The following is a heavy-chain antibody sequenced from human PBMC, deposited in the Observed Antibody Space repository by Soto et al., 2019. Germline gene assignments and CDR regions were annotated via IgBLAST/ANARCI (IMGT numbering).Heavy chain of an antibody. Sequence: SVKVSCKASGGTFSSYAISWVRQAPGQGLEWMRGIIPIFGTANYAQKFQGRVTITADESTSTAYMELSSLRSEDTAVYYCAETRIRYFDSLFLDAFDIWGQGTMVTVSS. CDR2: IIPIFGTA. CDR3: AETRIRYFDSLFLDAFDI. J-gene: IGHJ3*02. D-gene: IGHD3-9*01. CDR1: GGTFSSYA. V-gene: IGHV1-69*13.